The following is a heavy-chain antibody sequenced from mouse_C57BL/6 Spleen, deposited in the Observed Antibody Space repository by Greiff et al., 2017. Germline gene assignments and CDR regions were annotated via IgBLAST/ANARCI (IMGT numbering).Heavy chain of an antibody. V-gene: IGHV1-80*01. CDR1: GYAFSSYW. J-gene: IGHJ2*01. CDR3: AEWGLGRGDN. CDR2: IYPGDGDT. Sequence: QVQLQQSGAELVKPGASVKISCKASGYAFSSYWMHWVKQRPGKGLEWIGQIYPGDGDTNYNGKFKGKATLTADKSSSTAYMQLSSLTSEDSAVFFCAEWGLGRGDNWGQGTTLTVSS. D-gene: IGHD3-3*01.